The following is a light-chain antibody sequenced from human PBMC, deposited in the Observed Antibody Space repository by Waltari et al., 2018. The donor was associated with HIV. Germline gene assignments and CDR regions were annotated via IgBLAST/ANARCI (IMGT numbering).Light chain of an antibody. V-gene: IGKV1-8*01. J-gene: IGKJ1*01. CDR2: GAT. CDR1: RDISTH. Sequence: ATRMTQSPPSFSASTGDRVTITCRASRDISTHLAWYQQKPGSAPKLLMYGATTLQSGVPSRFNGSGSGTDFTLTINCLQSEDFATYYCQQYYSSPKTFGQGTKVEVK. CDR3: QQYYSSPKT.